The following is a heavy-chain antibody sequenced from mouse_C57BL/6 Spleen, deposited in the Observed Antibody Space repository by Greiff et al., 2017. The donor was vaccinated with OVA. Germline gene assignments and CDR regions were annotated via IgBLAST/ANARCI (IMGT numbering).Heavy chain of an antibody. V-gene: IGHV1-52*01. CDR1: GYTFTSYW. CDR3: ASLTGTGLDY. J-gene: IGHJ2*01. Sequence: QVQLQQPGAELVRPGSSVKLSCKASGYTFTSYWMHWVKQRPIQGLEWIGNIDPSDSETNYNQKFKDKATLTVDKSSSTAYMQLSSLTSEDSAVYDCASLTGTGLDYWGQGTTLTVSS. CDR2: IDPSDSET. D-gene: IGHD4-1*01.